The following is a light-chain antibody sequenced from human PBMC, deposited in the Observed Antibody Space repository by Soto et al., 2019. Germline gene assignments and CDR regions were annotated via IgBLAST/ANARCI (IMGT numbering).Light chain of an antibody. Sequence: QSALTQPASVSGSPGQSITISCTGTNSDVGAYNYVSWYQHHPGKAPKLMIYDVSGRPSGTSNRFSGSKSGNTASLTISGLQAEDEADYYCSSYIGSNSFVFGTGTKLTVL. CDR2: DVS. CDR1: NSDVGAYNY. CDR3: SSYIGSNSFV. J-gene: IGLJ1*01. V-gene: IGLV2-14*03.